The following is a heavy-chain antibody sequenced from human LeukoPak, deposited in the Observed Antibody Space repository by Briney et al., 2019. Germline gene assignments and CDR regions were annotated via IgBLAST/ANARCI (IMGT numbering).Heavy chain of an antibody. D-gene: IGHD1-26*01. J-gene: IGHJ4*02. Sequence: GGSLRLSCAASGFTFSSYSMNWVRQAPGKGLEWVSAISGSGGSTYYADSVKGRFTIFRDNSENTLFLQMDSLRSEDTAVYYCVKERGVGATAGSLATFDNWGQGTLVTVSS. CDR2: ISGSGGST. CDR3: VKERGVGATAGSLATFDN. V-gene: IGHV3-23*01. CDR1: GFTFSSYS.